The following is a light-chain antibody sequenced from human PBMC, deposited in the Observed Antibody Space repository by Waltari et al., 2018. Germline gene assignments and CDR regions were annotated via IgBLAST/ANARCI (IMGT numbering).Light chain of an antibody. CDR2: AAS. J-gene: IGKJ4*01. CDR3: LQLSSYPLT. V-gene: IGKV1-9*01. CDR1: QGIDTY. Sequence: DIQLTQSPSFLSASVGDRVTITCRASQGIDTYLAWYQQRPGKAPNLLIYAASTLQSVIPSRFSGSGSGTEFTLTIISLQPEDFATYYCLQLSSYPLTFGGGTKVEIK.